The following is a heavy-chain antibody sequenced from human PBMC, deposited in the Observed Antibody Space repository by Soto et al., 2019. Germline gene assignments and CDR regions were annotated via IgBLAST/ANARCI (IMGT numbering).Heavy chain of an antibody. V-gene: IGHV1-3*01. CDR2: IDAGNGDT. Sequence: ASVKVSCKASGYTFTSYPIHWVRQAPGQRLEWMGWIDAGNGDTKYSQKFQDRVTITRDTSASTAYMELISLRSEDTAVYYCTRAPRGEIWGLGTLVTVSS. J-gene: IGHJ1*01. D-gene: IGHD2-21*01. CDR3: TRAPRGEI. CDR1: GYTFTSYP.